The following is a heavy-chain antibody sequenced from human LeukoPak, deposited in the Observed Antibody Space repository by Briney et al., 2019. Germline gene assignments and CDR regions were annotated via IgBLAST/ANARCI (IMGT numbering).Heavy chain of an antibody. J-gene: IGHJ1*01. CDR3: ARDYYDSSGYLGWAEYFQH. CDR1: GFTVSSNC. Sequence: PGGPLRLSCAASGFTVSSNCMSWVRQAPGKGLEWVSVIYSGGSTYYADSVKGRFTISRDNSKNTLYLQMNSLRAEDTAVYYCARDYYDSSGYLGWAEYFQHWGQGTLVTVSS. V-gene: IGHV3-66*01. CDR2: IYSGGST. D-gene: IGHD3-22*01.